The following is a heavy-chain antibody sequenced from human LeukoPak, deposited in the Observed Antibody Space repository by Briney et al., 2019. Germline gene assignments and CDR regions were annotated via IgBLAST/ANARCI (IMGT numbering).Heavy chain of an antibody. J-gene: IGHJ6*02. CDR1: GGSISSGGYS. Sequence: SQTLSLTCAVSGGSISSGGYSWSWIRQPPGKGLEWIGYIYHSGSTYYNPSLKSRVTISVDRSKNQFSLKLSSVTAADTAVYYCARSSTSRKNYHYYGMDVWGQGTTVTVSS. CDR3: ARSSTSRKNYHYYGMDV. V-gene: IGHV4-30-2*01. D-gene: IGHD2-2*01. CDR2: IYHSGST.